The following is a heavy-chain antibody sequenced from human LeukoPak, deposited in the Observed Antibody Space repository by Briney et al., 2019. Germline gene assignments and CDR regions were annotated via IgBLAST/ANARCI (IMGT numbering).Heavy chain of an antibody. J-gene: IGHJ3*02. V-gene: IGHV1-46*01. D-gene: IGHD1-26*01. CDR2: INPSGGST. CDR1: GYTFTSYY. CDR3: ARDVPQWELLDAFDI. Sequence: ASVKVSCKASGYTFTSYYMHWVRQAPGQGLEWMGIINPSGGSTSYAQKFQGRVTMTRDMSTSTAYMELRSLRSDDTAVYYCARDVPQWELLDAFDIWGQGSMVTVSS.